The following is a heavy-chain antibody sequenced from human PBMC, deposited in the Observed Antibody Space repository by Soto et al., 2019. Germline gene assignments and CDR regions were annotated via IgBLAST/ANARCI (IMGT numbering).Heavy chain of an antibody. Sequence: GGSLRLSCAASGFTFSNAWMSWVRQAPGKGLEWVGRIKSKTDGGTTDYAAPVKGRFTISRDDSKNTLYLQMNSLKTEDTAVYYCTTDLLPIFGVVIPYVDVWGKGTTVTVSS. CDR2: IKSKTDGGTT. CDR1: GFTFSNAW. CDR3: TTDLLPIFGVVIPYVDV. D-gene: IGHD3-3*01. V-gene: IGHV3-15*01. J-gene: IGHJ6*03.